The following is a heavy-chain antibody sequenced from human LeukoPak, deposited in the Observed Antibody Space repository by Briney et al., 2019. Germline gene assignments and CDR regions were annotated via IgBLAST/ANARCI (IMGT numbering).Heavy chain of an antibody. J-gene: IGHJ4*02. CDR2: INWNGDNT. D-gene: IGHD3-16*01. V-gene: IGHV3-20*01. CDR3: ARDGGTRAY. CDR1: GFTVDDYA. Sequence: PGGSLRLSCAASGFTVDDYAMSWVRQAPGKGLEWVSGINWNGDNTGYADSVKGRFTISRDSAKNSLYLQMNSLRAEDTALYHCARDGGTRAYWGQGTLVTVSS.